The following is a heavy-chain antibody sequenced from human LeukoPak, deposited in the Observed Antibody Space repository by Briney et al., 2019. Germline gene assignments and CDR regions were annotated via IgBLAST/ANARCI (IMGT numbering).Heavy chain of an antibody. D-gene: IGHD2-8*02. CDR2: IRNTGSA. Sequence: SETLSLTCTVSGGXISPYEWSWIRQSAGKRLEWIGLIRNTGSADYSPSLKSRVTLSIDTSKSQISLRLTSVTAADTAVYYCATGSYSGGFDKWGQGTLVTVSS. J-gene: IGHJ4*02. V-gene: IGHV4-4*07. CDR3: ATGSYSGGFDK. CDR1: GGXISPYE.